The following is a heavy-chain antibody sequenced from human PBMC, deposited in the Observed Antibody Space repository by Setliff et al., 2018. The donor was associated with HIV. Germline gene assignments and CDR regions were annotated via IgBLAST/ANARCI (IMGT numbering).Heavy chain of an antibody. V-gene: IGHV4-59*11. Sequence: SETLSLTCTVPGGSINDQYFSWIRQPPGKGLEWIGSIDYSESTKYNPSLNSRGTISLDKPKNELSLKLTPVTAADTAVYYCARGGYSYGYYFDHWGQGTLVTVSS. CDR1: GGSINDQY. D-gene: IGHD5-18*01. CDR3: ARGGYSYGYYFDH. CDR2: IDYSEST. J-gene: IGHJ4*02.